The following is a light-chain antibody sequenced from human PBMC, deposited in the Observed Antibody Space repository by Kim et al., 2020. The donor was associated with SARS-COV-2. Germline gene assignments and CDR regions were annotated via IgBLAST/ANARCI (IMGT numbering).Light chain of an antibody. CDR1: NMGSKS. Sequence: PGKTARSTGGGNNMGSKSVHWYRQKPGRAPVLVMYHDSDRPSGIPERFSGSNSGDTAALTISRVEAGDEADDYCRVWDSSSDHVVFGGGTQLTVL. CDR2: HDS. CDR3: RVWDSSSDHVV. V-gene: IGLV3-21*04. J-gene: IGLJ2*01.